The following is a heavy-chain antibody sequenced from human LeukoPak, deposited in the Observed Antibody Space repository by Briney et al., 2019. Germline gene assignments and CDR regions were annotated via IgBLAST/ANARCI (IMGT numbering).Heavy chain of an antibody. V-gene: IGHV3-23*01. CDR2: ISGSGGST. Sequence: PGGSLRLSCAASGFTFSSYAMSWVRQAPGKGMEWVSAISGSGGSTYYADSVKGRFTISRDNSKNTLYLQMNSLRAEDTAVYYCAKDQRGATYYYDSSGYYFDYWDQGALVTVSS. J-gene: IGHJ4*02. D-gene: IGHD3-22*01. CDR3: AKDQRGATYYYDSSGYYFDY. CDR1: GFTFSSYA.